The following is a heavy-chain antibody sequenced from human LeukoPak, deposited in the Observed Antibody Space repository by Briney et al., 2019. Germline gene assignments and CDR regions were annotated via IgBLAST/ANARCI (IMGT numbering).Heavy chain of an antibody. V-gene: IGHV3-48*04. J-gene: IGHJ4*02. Sequence: GGFLRLSCAASGFTFSSYSMNWVRQAPGKGLEWVSFISSSSSTIYYADSVKGRFTISRDNAKNSLYLQMNSLRAEDTAVYYCARDRGGSYSAIDYWGQGTLVTVSS. CDR1: GFTFSSYS. CDR3: ARDRGGSYSAIDY. CDR2: ISSSSSTI. D-gene: IGHD1-26*01.